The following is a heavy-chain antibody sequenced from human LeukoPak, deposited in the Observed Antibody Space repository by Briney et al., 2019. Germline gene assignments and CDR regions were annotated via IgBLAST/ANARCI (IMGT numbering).Heavy chain of an antibody. D-gene: IGHD4-17*01. CDR3: AKDGESTGAADV. V-gene: IGHV3-30*18. CDR2: ISYDGSNK. Sequence: PGGSLRLSCAASGFTFSSYGMHWVRQAAGKGLEWVAVISYDGSNKYYADSVKGRFTISRDNSKNTLYLQMNSLRAEDTAVYYCAKDGESTGAADVWGKGTTVTVSS. CDR1: GFTFSSYG. J-gene: IGHJ6*04.